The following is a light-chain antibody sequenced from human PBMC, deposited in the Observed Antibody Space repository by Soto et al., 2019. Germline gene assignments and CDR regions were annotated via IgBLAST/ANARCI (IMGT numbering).Light chain of an antibody. CDR3: AARDDSLSALV. Sequence: QSVLTQPPSASGTPGQRVTISCSGSSSNIGSNYVYWYQQLPGTAPKLLIYSNNQRPSGVPDRFSGSKSGTSASLAISGLRSEDEADYYCAARDDSLSALVFGGGTKLTVL. CDR2: SNN. V-gene: IGLV1-47*02. CDR1: SSNIGSNY. J-gene: IGLJ3*02.